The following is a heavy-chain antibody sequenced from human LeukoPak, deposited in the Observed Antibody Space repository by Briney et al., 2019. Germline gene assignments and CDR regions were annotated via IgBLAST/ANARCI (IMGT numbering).Heavy chain of an antibody. CDR1: GGSVSSGSYY. CDR3: ARVVPGCLLNWGSYPYYFDY. CDR2: IYYSGST. D-gene: IGHD7-27*01. V-gene: IGHV4-61*01. J-gene: IGHJ4*02. Sequence: SETLSLTCTVSGGSVSSGSYYWSWIRQPPGKGLEWIGYIYYSGSTNYNPSLKSRVTISVDTSKNQFSLKLSSVTAADTAVYYCARVVPGCLLNWGSYPYYFDYWGQGTLVTVSS.